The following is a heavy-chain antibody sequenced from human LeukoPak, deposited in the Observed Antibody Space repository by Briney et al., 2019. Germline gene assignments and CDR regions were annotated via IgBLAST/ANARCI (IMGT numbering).Heavy chain of an antibody. CDR1: GDSVSSNSAA. CDR2: TYYRSKWYN. V-gene: IGHV6-1*01. J-gene: IGHJ6*03. CDR3: ARTRGPNRPAATGTYYYYYYMDV. D-gene: IGHD2-2*01. Sequence: SQTLSLTCAISGDSVSSNSAAWNWIRQSPSRGLEWLGRTYYRSKWYNDYAVSVKSRITINPDTSKNQFSLQLTSVPPEDTAVYYCARTRGPNRPAATGTYYYYYYMDVWGKGTTVTVSS.